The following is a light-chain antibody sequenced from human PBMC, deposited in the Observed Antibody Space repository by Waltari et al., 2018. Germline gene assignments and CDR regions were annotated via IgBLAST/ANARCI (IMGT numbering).Light chain of an antibody. V-gene: IGLV1-47*01. CDR2: RNN. Sequence: SVLTQPPSASGTPGQRVTISCSGRSPNIGSNFVSWYQQLPGTAPKLLIYRNNQRPSGVPDRFSGSKSGTSASLAISGLRSEDEADYYCAPWDDSLSGPGVFGGGTKLTVL. J-gene: IGLJ3*02. CDR3: APWDDSLSGPGV. CDR1: SPNIGSNF.